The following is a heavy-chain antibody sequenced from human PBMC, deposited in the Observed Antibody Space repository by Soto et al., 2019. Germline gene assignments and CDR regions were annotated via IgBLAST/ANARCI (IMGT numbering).Heavy chain of an antibody. V-gene: IGHV4-34*01. CDR3: ARSAFWSGYYRYYYYYIDV. CDR1: GGSFSGYY. CDR2: INHSGST. J-gene: IGHJ6*03. Sequence: PSETLSLTCAVYGGSFSGYYWSWIRQPPGKGLEWIGEINHSGSTNYNPSLKSRVTISVDTSKNQFSLKLSSVTAADTAVYYCARSAFWSGYYRYYYYYIDVWGKGTTVTVSS. D-gene: IGHD3-3*01.